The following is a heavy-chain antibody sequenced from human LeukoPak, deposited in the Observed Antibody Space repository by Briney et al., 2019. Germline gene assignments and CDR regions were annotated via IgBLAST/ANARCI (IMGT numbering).Heavy chain of an antibody. D-gene: IGHD5-12*01. CDR1: GFTFSVFE. Sequence: RGSLRLSCAASGFTFSVFEINCVRQAPGKGLEWVANIKPDGSVNNYVDSVKGRFTISRDNAKNSLYLQMNSLRVEDTAVYYCARSGHGSYWGQGTLVTVSS. V-gene: IGHV3-7*01. CDR2: IKPDGSVN. CDR3: ARSGHGSY. J-gene: IGHJ4*02.